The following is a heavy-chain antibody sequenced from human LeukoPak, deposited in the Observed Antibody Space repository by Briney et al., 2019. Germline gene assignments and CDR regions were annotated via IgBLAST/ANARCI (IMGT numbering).Heavy chain of an antibody. CDR3: ARDPWQGSTTLH. CDR2: LYSDDSA. J-gene: IGHJ4*02. CDR1: GFSISSGY. D-gene: IGHD1-26*01. V-gene: IGHV3-66*02. Sequence: PGGSLRLSCVASGFSISSGYMTWARQAPGKALEWVSLLYSDDSAYYPDSVKGRFTISRGNSKSTLHLQMDTLRTEDTAVYYCARDPWQGSTTLHWGQGIMVTVSS.